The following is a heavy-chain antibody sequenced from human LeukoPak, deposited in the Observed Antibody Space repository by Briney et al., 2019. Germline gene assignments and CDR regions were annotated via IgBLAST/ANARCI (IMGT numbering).Heavy chain of an antibody. CDR3: GKDPPEEWLVLLSLVTDYYYYYYMDV. J-gene: IGHJ6*03. CDR1: GFTFSSYG. Sequence: GGSLRLSCAASGFTFSSYGMHWVRQAPGKGLEWVAFIRYDGSNKYYADSVKGRFTISRDNSKNTLYLQMNSLRAEDTPVYYCGKDPPEEWLVLLSLVTDYYYYYYMDVWGKGTTVTVSS. V-gene: IGHV3-30*02. CDR2: IRYDGSNK. D-gene: IGHD3-3*01.